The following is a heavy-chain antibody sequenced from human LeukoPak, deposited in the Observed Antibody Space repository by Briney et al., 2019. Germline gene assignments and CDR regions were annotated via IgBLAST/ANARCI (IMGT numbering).Heavy chain of an antibody. Sequence: SETLSLTCTVSGDSISSSNYYWGWIRQPPGKGLEWIGSIYYSGSTYYNPSLKSRVTISVDTSKNQFSLKLSSVTAADTAVYYCARQSRPGIPFDYWGQGTLATVSS. CDR3: ARQSRPGIPFDY. J-gene: IGHJ4*02. V-gene: IGHV4-39*07. CDR1: GDSISSSNYY. CDR2: IYYSGST. D-gene: IGHD6-13*01.